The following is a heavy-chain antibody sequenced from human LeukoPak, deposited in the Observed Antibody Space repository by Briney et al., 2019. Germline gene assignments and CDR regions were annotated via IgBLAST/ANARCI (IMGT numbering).Heavy chain of an antibody. CDR2: IKQDGTQK. CDR3: ARDCGSDCSQAFDI. V-gene: IGHV3-7*05. J-gene: IGHJ3*02. CDR1: GFTFSNYW. D-gene: IGHD2-21*02. Sequence: GGSLRLSCAASGFTFSNYWMSWVRQAPGKGLEWVADIKQDGTQKYYVDSVKGRFTISRDNAKNSLYLQMNSLRVEDTAVYYCARDCGSDCSQAFDIWGQGTMVTVSS.